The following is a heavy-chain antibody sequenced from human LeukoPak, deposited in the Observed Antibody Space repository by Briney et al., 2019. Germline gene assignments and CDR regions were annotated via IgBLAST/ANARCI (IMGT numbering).Heavy chain of an antibody. V-gene: IGHV3-48*01. CDR1: GFTFSSYS. CDR2: ISSSSSTI. CDR3: ASSGYPSLDYYYYMDV. J-gene: IGHJ6*03. Sequence: GGSLRLSCAASGFTFSSYSMNWVRQAPGKGLEWGSYISSSSSTIYYADSVKGRFTISRDNAKNSLYLQMNSPRAEDTAVYYCASSGYPSLDYYYYMDVWGKGTTVTVSS. D-gene: IGHD2-15*01.